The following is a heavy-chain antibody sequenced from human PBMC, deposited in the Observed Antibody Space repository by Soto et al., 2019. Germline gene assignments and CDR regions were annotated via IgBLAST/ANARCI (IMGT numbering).Heavy chain of an antibody. CDR2: IDSDGRGK. D-gene: IGHD1-26*01. V-gene: IGHV3-74*01. CDR1: ALTFSDYW. J-gene: IGHJ4*02. Sequence: GSLRLSCEASALTFSDYWMHWVRQAPGKGLEWVSHIDSDGRGKTYADSVKGRFTISRDNAKNTLYLQISSLRAEGTAMYYCARGKYIGSYYFDYWGQGTLVTVSS. CDR3: ARGKYIGSYYFDY.